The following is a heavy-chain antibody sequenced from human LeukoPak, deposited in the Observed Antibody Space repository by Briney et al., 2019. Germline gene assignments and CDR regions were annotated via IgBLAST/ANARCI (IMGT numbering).Heavy chain of an antibody. V-gene: IGHV3-33*01. D-gene: IGHD6-6*01. CDR1: GFSFSSNG. CDR2: IWYDGSNK. CDR3: ARDRPDAFDI. Sequence: GRSLTLSCAASGFSFSSNGMHWVRQAPGKGREWVAVIWYDGSNKYYADSVKGRFTISRDNSKNTLYLQMNSLRADDTAVYYCARDRPDAFDIWGQGTMVTVSS. J-gene: IGHJ3*02.